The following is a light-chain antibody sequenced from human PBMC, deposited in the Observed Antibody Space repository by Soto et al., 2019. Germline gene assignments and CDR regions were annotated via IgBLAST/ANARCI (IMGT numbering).Light chain of an antibody. CDR1: QSLSRNY. Sequence: EIVVTQSPGTLSLSPGERATLSCRTSQSLSRNYLAWFQQKPGQAPRLLIYGVSSGATGIPDRFSGSGSGTDFTLTISRLEPEDFAVYYCHHYGNSPYTFGQGTKLEIK. V-gene: IGKV3-20*01. J-gene: IGKJ2*01. CDR3: HHYGNSPYT. CDR2: GVS.